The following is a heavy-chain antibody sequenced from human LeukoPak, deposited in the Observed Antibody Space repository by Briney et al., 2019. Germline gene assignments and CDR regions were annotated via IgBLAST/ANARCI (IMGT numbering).Heavy chain of an antibody. V-gene: IGHV3-23*01. D-gene: IGHD2-15*01. CDR1: GFTFSSYA. CDR3: TKVASSGSCYQSDY. J-gene: IGHJ4*02. Sequence: GALGLSCVASGFTFSSYALTWVRQAPGKGLEWVSGLSGSAGSPYYADSVKGRFTISRDNSKNTLFLQMNNLRAEDTAIYYCTKVASSGSCYQSDYWGQGTLVTVSS. CDR2: LSGSAGSP.